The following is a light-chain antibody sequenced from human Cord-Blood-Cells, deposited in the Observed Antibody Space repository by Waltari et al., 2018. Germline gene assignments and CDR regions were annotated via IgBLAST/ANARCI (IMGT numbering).Light chain of an antibody. CDR3: QQSYSTPPYT. CDR2: AAS. Sequence: DIQMTPSPSSLPASVVDQVPITCRASQSISSYLNWYQQKPGKAPKLLIYAASSLQSGVPSRFSGSGSGTDFTLTISSLQPEDFATYYCQQSYSTPPYTFGQGTKVEIK. J-gene: IGKJ1*01. CDR1: QSISSY. V-gene: IGKV1-39*01.